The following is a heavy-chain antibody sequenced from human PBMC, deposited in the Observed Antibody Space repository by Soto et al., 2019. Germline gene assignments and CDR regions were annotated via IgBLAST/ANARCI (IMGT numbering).Heavy chain of an antibody. J-gene: IGHJ4*02. D-gene: IGHD4-17*01. Sequence: EVQLVESGGGLVQPGRSLRLSCVASGFTADDYAMHWVRQAPGKGLEWVSGISSNSDTIDYADSVKGGFTISRDNAKNSLFLQMNSLRPEDTALYYCAKDMKWGGMTTIHYFDSWGQGTLVTVSS. CDR3: AKDMKWGGMTTIHYFDS. CDR2: ISSNSDTI. CDR1: GFTADDYA. V-gene: IGHV3-9*02.